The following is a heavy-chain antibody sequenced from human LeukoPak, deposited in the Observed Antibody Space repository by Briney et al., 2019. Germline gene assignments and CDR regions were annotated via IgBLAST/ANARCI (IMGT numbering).Heavy chain of an antibody. V-gene: IGHV4-34*01. D-gene: IGHD3-22*01. CDR3: ARGLSYYDRRRWYYFDY. CDR1: GGSFSGYY. CDR2: INHSGST. Sequence: PSETLSLTCAVYGGSFSGYYWSWIRQPPGKGLGWIGEINHSGSTNYNPSLKSRVTISVDTSKNQFSLKLSSVTAADTAVYYCARGLSYYDRRRWYYFDYWGQGTLVTVSS. J-gene: IGHJ4*02.